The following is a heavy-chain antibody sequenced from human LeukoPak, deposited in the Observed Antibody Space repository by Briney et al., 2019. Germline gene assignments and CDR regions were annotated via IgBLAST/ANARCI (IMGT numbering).Heavy chain of an antibody. Sequence: PGGSLRLSCAASGFTFSSYSMNWVRQAPGKGLEWVSSISSSSSYVYYADSVKGRFTISRDNSKNTLYLQMNSLRAEDTAVYYCAKDALSPHLSYFDYWGQGTLVTVSS. D-gene: IGHD3-3*02. CDR3: AKDALSPHLSYFDY. CDR2: ISSSSSYV. V-gene: IGHV3-21*04. J-gene: IGHJ4*02. CDR1: GFTFSSYS.